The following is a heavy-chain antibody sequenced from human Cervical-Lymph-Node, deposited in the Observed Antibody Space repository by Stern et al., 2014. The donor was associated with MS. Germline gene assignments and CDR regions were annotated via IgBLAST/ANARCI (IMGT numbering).Heavy chain of an antibody. Sequence: VQLVESGPGLVKPSQTLSLTCTVSGASISSGTYYWSWIRQPAGKGLEWIGRMYNSGATNYNPSLKSRVTISLDTSQNHISLSLRLGTAADTAVYYCARDDALGPTRYHYGMDVWGQGTTVTVSS. CDR3: ARDDALGPTRYHYGMDV. D-gene: IGHD1-26*01. CDR2: MYNSGAT. J-gene: IGHJ6*02. V-gene: IGHV4-61*02. CDR1: GASISSGTYY.